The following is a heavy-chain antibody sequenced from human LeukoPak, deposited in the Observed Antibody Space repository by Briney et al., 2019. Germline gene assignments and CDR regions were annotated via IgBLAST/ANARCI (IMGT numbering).Heavy chain of an antibody. Sequence: GGSLRLSCAASGFTFSSYWMHWVRQAPGKGLVWVSRINSDGSSTSYADSVKGRFTISRDNAKNTLYLQMNSLRAEDTAVYYCATALNSIRYFDWLLSSNAFDIWGQGTMVTVSS. CDR2: INSDGSST. CDR1: GFTFSSYW. V-gene: IGHV3-74*01. J-gene: IGHJ3*02. D-gene: IGHD3-9*01. CDR3: ATALNSIRYFDWLLSSNAFDI.